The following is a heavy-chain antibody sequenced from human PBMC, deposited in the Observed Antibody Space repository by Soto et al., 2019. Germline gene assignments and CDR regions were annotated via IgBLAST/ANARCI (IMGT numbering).Heavy chain of an antibody. CDR3: AHGGYCSSTSCYYYYYGMDV. J-gene: IGHJ6*02. V-gene: IGHV2-5*01. CDR2: IYWNDDK. Sequence: SGPTLVNPTQTLTLTCTFSGFSLSTSGVGVGWIRQPPGKALEWLALIYWNDDKRYSPSLKSRLTITKDTSKNPVVLTMTNMDPVDTATYYCAHGGYCSSTSCYYYYYGMDVWGQGTTVTVSS. CDR1: GFSLSTSGVG. D-gene: IGHD2-2*01.